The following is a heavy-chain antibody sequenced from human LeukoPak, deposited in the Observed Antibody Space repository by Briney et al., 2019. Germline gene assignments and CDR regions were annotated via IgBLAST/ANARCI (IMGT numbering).Heavy chain of an antibody. V-gene: IGHV3-33*01. CDR1: GFSFSSYG. D-gene: IGHD2-2*01. Sequence: GGSLRLSCVASGFSFSSYGIHWVRQVPGKGLEWVSVIWYDGSNEHYAESVKGRFTISRDNSKNTVFLQMKSLRVEDTAVYYCARNPQLLPDWNFDLWGRGTLVTVSS. J-gene: IGHJ2*01. CDR2: IWYDGSNE. CDR3: ARNPQLLPDWNFDL.